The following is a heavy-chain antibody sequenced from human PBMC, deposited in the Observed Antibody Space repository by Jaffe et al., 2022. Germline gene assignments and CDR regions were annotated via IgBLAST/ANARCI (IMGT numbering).Heavy chain of an antibody. J-gene: IGHJ4*02. CDR2: INSDGSST. Sequence: EVQLVESGGGLVQPGGSLRLSCAASGFTFSSYWMHWVRQAPGKGLVWVSRINSDGSSTSYADSVKGRFTISRDNAKNTLYLQMNSLRAEDTAVYYCARDSRFNADSSGWSYYFDYWGQGTLVTVSS. CDR1: GFTFSSYW. V-gene: IGHV3-74*01. D-gene: IGHD6-19*01. CDR3: ARDSRFNADSSGWSYYFDY.